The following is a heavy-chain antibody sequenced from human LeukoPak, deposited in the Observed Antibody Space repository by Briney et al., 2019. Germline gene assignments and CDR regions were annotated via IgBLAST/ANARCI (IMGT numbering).Heavy chain of an antibody. Sequence: LSETLSLTCAVYGGSFSGYYWSWIRQPPGKGLEWIGEINHSGSTNYNPSLKSRVTISVDTSKNQFSLKLSSVTAADTAVYYRARDYYYDSSGSLNDAFDIWGQGTMVTVSS. V-gene: IGHV4-34*01. D-gene: IGHD3-22*01. CDR2: INHSGST. J-gene: IGHJ3*02. CDR3: ARDYYYDSSGSLNDAFDI. CDR1: GGSFSGYY.